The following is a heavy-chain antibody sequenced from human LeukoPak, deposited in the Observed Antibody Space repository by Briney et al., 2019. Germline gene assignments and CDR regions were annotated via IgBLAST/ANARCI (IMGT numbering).Heavy chain of an antibody. CDR3: ATARASFYFDY. Sequence: ASVKVTCKASGYTFTSYYMHWVRQAPGQGLEWMGIINPSGGSTSYAQKFQGRVTMTRDTSTSTVYMELSSLRSEDTAVYYCATARASFYFDYWGQGTLVTVSS. CDR1: GYTFTSYY. J-gene: IGHJ4*02. CDR2: INPSGGST. V-gene: IGHV1-46*01.